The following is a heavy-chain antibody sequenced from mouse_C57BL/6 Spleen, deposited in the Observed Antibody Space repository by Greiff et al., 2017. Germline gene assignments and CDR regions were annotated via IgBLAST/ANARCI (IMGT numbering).Heavy chain of an antibody. CDR2: IDPSDSET. CDR3: ARWGLLRNLDY. CDR1: GYTFTSYW. V-gene: IGHV1-52*01. J-gene: IGHJ2*01. D-gene: IGHD1-1*01. Sequence: QVQLKKTGAERVRPGASVKLSCKASGYTFTSYWMHWVKQRPIQGLEWIGNIDPSDSETHYNQKFKDKATLTVDKSSSTAYMQLSSLTSEDSAVYYCARWGLLRNLDYWGQGTTLTVSS.